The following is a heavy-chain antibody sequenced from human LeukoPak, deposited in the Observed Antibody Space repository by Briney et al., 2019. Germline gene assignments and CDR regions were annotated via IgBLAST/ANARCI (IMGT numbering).Heavy chain of an antibody. CDR2: IKYDGRDR. CDR3: ARDCSGDDCHGF. Sequence: ETLSLTCAVYGGSFSGYYWSWVRQAPGQGLEWVASIKYDGRDRNYVDSVKGRFTISRDNAKNSLYLQMNSLRADDSAIYYCARDCSGDDCHGFWGQGTQVTVSS. J-gene: IGHJ4*02. CDR1: GGSFSGYY. V-gene: IGHV3-7*01. D-gene: IGHD2-21*02.